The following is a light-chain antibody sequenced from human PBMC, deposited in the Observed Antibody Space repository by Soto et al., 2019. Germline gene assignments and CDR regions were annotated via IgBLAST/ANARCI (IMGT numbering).Light chain of an antibody. CDR3: QQYNTYAT. CDR1: QNIRNL. CDR2: DAS. J-gene: IGKJ5*01. V-gene: IGKV1-5*01. Sequence: IQLTQSPSTLSAEVGDSVTITCRASQNIRNLLAWYQQKPGKAPKPLIYDASTLKTGVPSRFSGSGSGSEFNFTITGLQPDDFATYFCQQYNTYATFGQGTRLEI.